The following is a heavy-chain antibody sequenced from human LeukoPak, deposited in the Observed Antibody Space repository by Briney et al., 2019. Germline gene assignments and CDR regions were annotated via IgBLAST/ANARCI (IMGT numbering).Heavy chain of an antibody. Sequence: PSGTLSLTCGVSGGSISNTNWWTWVRQPPGKGLEWIGEVNLQGSTNYNPSLKSRVAISVDKSENHISLKLTSVPAADTAVDYCAREGGPYRPLDYSGQGTLVTVAS. V-gene: IGHV4-4*02. CDR2: VNLQGST. CDR1: GGSISNTNW. CDR3: AREGGPYRPLDY. J-gene: IGHJ4*02.